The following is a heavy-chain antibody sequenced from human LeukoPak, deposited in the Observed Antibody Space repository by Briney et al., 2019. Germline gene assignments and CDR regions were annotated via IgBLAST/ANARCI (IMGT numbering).Heavy chain of an antibody. V-gene: IGHV3-48*01. D-gene: IGHD2-15*01. Sequence: TGGSLRLSCAASGFPPISYSINWVRQAPGKGLEWVSYISSSGSAIYYVDSVKGRFTVSIDNAKNSLFLQMNSPRAEDTAVYYCVRVKGSYFDYWGQGALVTVSS. CDR2: ISSSGSAI. CDR1: GFPPISYS. CDR3: VRVKGSYFDY. J-gene: IGHJ4*02.